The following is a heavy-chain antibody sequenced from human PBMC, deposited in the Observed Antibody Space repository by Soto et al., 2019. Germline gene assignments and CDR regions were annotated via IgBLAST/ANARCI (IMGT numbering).Heavy chain of an antibody. CDR3: AGALATAMASKDSWFDP. D-gene: IGHD5-18*01. V-gene: IGHV3-30-3*01. Sequence: QVQLVESGGGVVQPGRSLRLSCAASGFSLRNYDMHWVRQAPGKGLEWVAVISYDENKRYYTDSVKGRFTIARDNSKNTRYRQVNGLGAEDTAVYYCAGALATAMASKDSWFDPWGQGTLVTVSS. CDR2: ISYDENKR. J-gene: IGHJ5*02. CDR1: GFSLRNYD.